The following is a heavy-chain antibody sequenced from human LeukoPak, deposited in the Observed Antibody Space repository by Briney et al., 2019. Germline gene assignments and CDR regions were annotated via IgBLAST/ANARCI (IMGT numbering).Heavy chain of an antibody. Sequence: ASVKVSCKASGYTFTSYYTHWVRRAPGQGLEWMGIINPSGGGTTYAPKFQGRVTMTRGTSTSTVYMELSSLTSDDTAVYYCARNGVGSGGYEPASYFYYMDVWGKGTTVTGSS. CDR2: INPSGGGT. D-gene: IGHD3-10*01. V-gene: IGHV1-46*01. CDR3: ARNGVGSGGYEPASYFYYMDV. J-gene: IGHJ6*03. CDR1: GYTFTSYY.